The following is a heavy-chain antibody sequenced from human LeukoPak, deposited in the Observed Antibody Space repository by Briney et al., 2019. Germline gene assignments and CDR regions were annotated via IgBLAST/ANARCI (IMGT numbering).Heavy chain of an antibody. Sequence: GGPLRLSCAASGFTFNKFWMTWVRQAPGKGLEWVANIKQDGSDKYYVDSVKGRFTISRDNAENSVHLQMNSPRAEDTAVYYCARDWDDYGDSVPARGGMGVWGKGTTVTVSS. CDR1: GFTFNKFW. CDR3: ARDWDDYGDSVPARGGMGV. CDR2: IKQDGSDK. V-gene: IGHV3-7*03. J-gene: IGHJ6*04. D-gene: IGHD4-17*01.